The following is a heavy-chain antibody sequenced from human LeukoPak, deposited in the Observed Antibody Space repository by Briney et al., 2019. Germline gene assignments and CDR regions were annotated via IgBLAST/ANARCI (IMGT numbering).Heavy chain of an antibody. V-gene: IGHV3-53*01. CDR1: GFTVSRNY. Sequence: GGSLRLSCAASGFTVSRNYMSWVRQAPGKGLEWVSVIYSGDSTYYADSVKGRFTISRDNSKNKLYLQMNSLRAEDTDVYYCARGVSGSYYYYYYGMDVWGQGTTVTVSS. CDR2: IYSGDST. J-gene: IGHJ6*02. CDR3: ARGVSGSYYYYYYGMDV. D-gene: IGHD3-10*01.